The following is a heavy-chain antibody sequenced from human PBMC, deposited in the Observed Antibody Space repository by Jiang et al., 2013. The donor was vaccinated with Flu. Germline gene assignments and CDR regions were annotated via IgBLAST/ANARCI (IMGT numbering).Heavy chain of an antibody. CDR3: ARGLPGAYYDILTPPGWFDP. Sequence: VSCKASGGTFSSYAYQLGAXRPLDKGLGGWEGSSLSLVQTNYAQKFQGRVTITADKSTSTAYMELSSLRSEDTAVYYCARGLPGAYYDILTPPGWFDPWGQGTLVTVSS. J-gene: IGHJ5*02. CDR2: SSLSLVQT. D-gene: IGHD3-9*01. V-gene: IGHV1-69*06. CDR1: GGTFSSYA.